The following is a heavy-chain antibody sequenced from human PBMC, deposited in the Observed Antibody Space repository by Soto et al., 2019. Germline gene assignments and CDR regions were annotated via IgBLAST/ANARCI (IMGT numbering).Heavy chain of an antibody. Sequence: EVQLVESGGGLIKPGGSLRLSCAASGFTFSNSGMNWVRQAPGKGLEWVGRIKSKPDGGTTDYAAPGNGRFTSSRDDPKNTMYLQMHSLKTEDADVYYCTAGVLRFLELDYWGQGTLVTVSS. D-gene: IGHD3-3*01. CDR2: IKSKPDGGTT. J-gene: IGHJ4*02. V-gene: IGHV3-15*07. CDR3: TAGVLRFLELDY. CDR1: GFTFSNSG.